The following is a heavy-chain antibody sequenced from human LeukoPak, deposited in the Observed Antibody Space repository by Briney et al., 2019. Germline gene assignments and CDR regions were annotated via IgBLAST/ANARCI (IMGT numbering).Heavy chain of an antibody. CDR1: GGSISSYY. CDR2: IYTSGST. CDR3: ARGERGLRRYYYYGMDV. D-gene: IGHD1-1*01. V-gene: IGHV4-4*07. Sequence: PSETLSLTRTVSGGSISSYYWSWIRQPAGKGLGWIGRIYTSGSTNYNPSLKSRVPMSVDTSKNQFSLKLSSVTAADTAVYYCARGERGLRRYYYYGMDVWGQGTTVTVSS. J-gene: IGHJ6*02.